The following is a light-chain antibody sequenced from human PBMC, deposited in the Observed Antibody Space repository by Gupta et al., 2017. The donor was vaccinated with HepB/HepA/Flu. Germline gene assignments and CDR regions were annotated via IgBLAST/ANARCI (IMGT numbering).Light chain of an antibody. J-gene: IGLJ2*01. CDR2: GNS. CDR3: QSYDSSLSGSV. Sequence: QSVLPHPPSVSGAPGQRVTISCTGSSSNIGAGYDVHWYQQLPGTAPKLLIYGNSNRPSGVPDRFSGSKSGTSASLAITGLQAEDEAEYYCQSYDSSLSGSVFGGGTKLTVL. CDR1: SSNIGAGYD. V-gene: IGLV1-40*01.